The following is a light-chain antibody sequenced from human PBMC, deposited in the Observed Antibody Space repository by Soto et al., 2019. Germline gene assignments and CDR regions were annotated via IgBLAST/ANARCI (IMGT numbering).Light chain of an antibody. CDR1: SSDVGSYDR. Sequence: QSALTQPPSVSASPGQSVTISCTGTSSDVGSYDRVSWYQQPPGTAPKLMLYEVSNRPSGVPDRFSGSKSGNTASLTISGLQAEDEADYFCASYTTSSAFVVFGGGTKVTVL. CDR2: EVS. J-gene: IGLJ2*01. V-gene: IGLV2-18*02. CDR3: ASYTTSSAFVV.